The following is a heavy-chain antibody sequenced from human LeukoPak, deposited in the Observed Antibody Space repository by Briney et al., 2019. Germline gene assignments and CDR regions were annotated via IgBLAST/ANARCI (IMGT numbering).Heavy chain of an antibody. V-gene: IGHV3-23*01. J-gene: IGHJ4*02. Sequence: GGSLRLSCAASGFTFSSHAMSWVRQAPGKGLEWVSIISGSGGSTYNADSVEGRFTISRDNSKNTLYLQMNSLRAEDTAVYYCAKAGDAWGYNSPLGGRFDYWGQGTLVTVSS. CDR3: AKAGDAWGYNSPLGGRFDY. D-gene: IGHD5-24*01. CDR1: GFTFSSHA. CDR2: ISGSGGST.